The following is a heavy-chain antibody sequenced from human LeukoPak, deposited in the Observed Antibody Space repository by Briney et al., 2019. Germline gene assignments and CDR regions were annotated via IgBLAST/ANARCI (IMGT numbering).Heavy chain of an antibody. J-gene: IGHJ1*01. CDR2: ITGSGGST. CDR1: GFTFNGYG. V-gene: IGHV3-23*01. CDR3: AKEYGKYFQH. D-gene: IGHD4-17*01. Sequence: GGSLRLSCVASGFTFNGYGVSWVRQAPGKGLEWVSSITGSGGSTYYADSVKGRFTISRDNSKNTLYLQMNSLRAEDTAVYYCAKEYGKYFQHWGQGTLVTVSS.